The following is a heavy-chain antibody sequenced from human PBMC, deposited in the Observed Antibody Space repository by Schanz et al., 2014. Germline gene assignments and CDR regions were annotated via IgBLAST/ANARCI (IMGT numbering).Heavy chain of an antibody. D-gene: IGHD3-10*01. Sequence: EVQLVESGGGWVQPGGSLRLSCAASGFTFSTSTMHWVRQAPGKGLEWVSLISDSGDTAYYADSVKGRFTITRDSAKNSLYLQMNSLRPEDTALYCCAKESRSGSKDMDVWGKGATVTVSS. CDR3: AKESRSGSKDMDV. J-gene: IGHJ6*03. CDR1: GFTFSTST. CDR2: ISDSGDTA. V-gene: IGHV3-23*04.